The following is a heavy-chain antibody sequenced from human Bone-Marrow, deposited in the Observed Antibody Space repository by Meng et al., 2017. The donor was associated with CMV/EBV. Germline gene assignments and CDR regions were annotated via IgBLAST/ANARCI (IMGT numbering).Heavy chain of an antibody. J-gene: IGHJ4*02. Sequence: GESLKISCAASGFTFSSYAMHWVRQAPGKGLEWVAVISYDGSNKYYADSVKGRFTISRDNSKNTLYLQMNSLRAEDTAVYYCASVGRRYCSGGSCSHFAYWGPGQRVTGAS. V-gene: IGHV3-30*04. CDR2: ISYDGSNK. CDR1: GFTFSSYA. D-gene: IGHD2-15*01. CDR3: ASVGRRYCSGGSCSHFAY.